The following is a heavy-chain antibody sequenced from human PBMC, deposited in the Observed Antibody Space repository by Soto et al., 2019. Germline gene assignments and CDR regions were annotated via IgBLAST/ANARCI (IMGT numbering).Heavy chain of an antibody. V-gene: IGHV4-34*01. CDR1: GGSFSGYY. D-gene: IGHD2-2*01. CDR3: ARGERIVVVPAAIAWFDP. J-gene: IGHJ5*02. CDR2: INHSGST. Sequence: QVQLQQWGAGLLKPSETLSLTCAVYGGSFSGYYWSWIRQPPGKGLEWIGEINHSGSTNYNPSLKIRVTISVDTSKNQFSLKLSSVTAADTAVYYCARGERIVVVPAAIAWFDPWGQGTLVTVSS.